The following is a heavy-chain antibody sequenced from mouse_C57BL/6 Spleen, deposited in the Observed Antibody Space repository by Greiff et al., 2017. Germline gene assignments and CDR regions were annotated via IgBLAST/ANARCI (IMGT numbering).Heavy chain of an antibody. J-gene: IGHJ3*01. CDR2: IDPSDSYT. V-gene: IGHV1-69*01. CDR3: ARLGSSGSWFAY. D-gene: IGHD3-2*02. Sequence: QVQLQQPGAELVMPGASVKLSCKASGYTFTSYWMHWVKQRPGQGLEWIGEIDPSDSYTNYNQKFKGKSTLAVDKSSSTAYMQLSSLTSADSAVYYCARLGSSGSWFAYWGQGTLVTVSA. CDR1: GYTFTSYW.